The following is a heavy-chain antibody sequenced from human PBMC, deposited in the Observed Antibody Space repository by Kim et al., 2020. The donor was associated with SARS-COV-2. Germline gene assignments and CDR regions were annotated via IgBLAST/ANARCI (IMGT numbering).Heavy chain of an antibody. V-gene: IGHV3-30*18. J-gene: IGHJ4*02. CDR3: AKDHPISGFDY. CDR1: GFTFSSYG. CDR2: ISYDGSNK. D-gene: IGHD6-19*01. Sequence: GGSLRLSCAASGFTFSSYGMHWVRQAPGKGLEWVAVISYDGSNKYYADSVKGRFTISRDNSKNTLYLQMNSLRAEDTAVYYCAKDHPISGFDYWGQGTLVTVSS.